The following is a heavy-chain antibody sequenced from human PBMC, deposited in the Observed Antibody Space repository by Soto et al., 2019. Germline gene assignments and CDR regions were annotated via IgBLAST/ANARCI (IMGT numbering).Heavy chain of an antibody. J-gene: IGHJ6*02. CDR3: ARGLNVVVVAAMDV. CDR2: IWYDGSNK. Sequence: VGSLRLSCAASGFTFSSYGMHWVRQAPGKGLEWVAVIWYDGSNKYYADSVKGRFTISRDNSKNTLYLQMNSLRAEDTAVYYCARGLNVVVVAAMDVWGQGTTVTVSS. CDR1: GFTFSSYG. V-gene: IGHV3-33*01. D-gene: IGHD2-15*01.